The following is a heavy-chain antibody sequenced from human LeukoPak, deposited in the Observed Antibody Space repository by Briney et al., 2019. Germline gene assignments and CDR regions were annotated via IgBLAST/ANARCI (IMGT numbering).Heavy chain of an antibody. CDR1: GFTFNTNA. D-gene: IGHD5-12*01. J-gene: IGHJ4*02. Sequence: SGVSLRLSCAASGFTFNTNAMSWVRQAPGKGLEWVSDISGRTGGTYYADSVKGQFTISRDNSKSTLYLQMDSLRAEDTAVYYCAKCGNSGCHLIDYWGQGTLVTVSS. V-gene: IGHV3-23*01. CDR3: AKCGNSGCHLIDY. CDR2: ISGRTGGT.